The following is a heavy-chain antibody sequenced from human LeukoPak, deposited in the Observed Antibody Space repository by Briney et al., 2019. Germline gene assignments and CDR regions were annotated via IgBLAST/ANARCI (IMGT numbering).Heavy chain of an antibody. Sequence: ASVKVSCKASGYTFTSYGISWVRQAPGQGLEWMGWISAYNGNTNYAQKLQSRVTMTTDTSTSTAYMELRSLRSDDTAVYYCARDRVRFSSGWYLGYWGQGTLVTVSS. CDR3: ARDRVRFSSGWYLGY. D-gene: IGHD6-19*01. V-gene: IGHV1-18*01. CDR1: GYTFTSYG. CDR2: ISAYNGNT. J-gene: IGHJ4*02.